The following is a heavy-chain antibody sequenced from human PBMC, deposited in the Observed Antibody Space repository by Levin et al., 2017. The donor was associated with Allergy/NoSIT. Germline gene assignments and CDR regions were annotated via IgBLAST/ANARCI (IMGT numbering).Heavy chain of an antibody. V-gene: IGHV3-53*01. CDR2: IYSGGST. Sequence: GESLKISCAASGFTVSSNYMSWVRQAPGKGLEWVSVIYSGGSTYYADSVKGRFTISRDNSKNTLYLQMNSLRAEDTAVYYCARHYYYDSSGYWRGKGYYFDYWGQGTLVTVSS. CDR3: ARHYYYDSSGYWRGKGYYFDY. D-gene: IGHD3-22*01. CDR1: GFTVSSNY. J-gene: IGHJ4*02.